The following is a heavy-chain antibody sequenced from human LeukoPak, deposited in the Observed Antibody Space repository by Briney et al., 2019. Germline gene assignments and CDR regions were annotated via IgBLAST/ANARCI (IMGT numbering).Heavy chain of an antibody. J-gene: IGHJ4*02. CDR1: GGSISSYY. D-gene: IGHD4-11*01. CDR3: ARDYSNYVGSPTFDY. CDR2: IYTSGST. V-gene: IGHV4-4*07. Sequence: SETLSLTCSVSGGSISSYYWSWIRQPAGKGLEWIGRIYTSGSTNYNPPLKSRVTMSVDTSKNQFSLKLSSVTAADTAVYYCARDYSNYVGSPTFDYWGQGTLVTVSS.